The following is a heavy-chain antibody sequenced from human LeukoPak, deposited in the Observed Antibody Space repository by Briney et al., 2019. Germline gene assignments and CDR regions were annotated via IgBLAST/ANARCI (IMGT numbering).Heavy chain of an antibody. CDR2: IYYSGST. CDR3: ASQIPYYYDSSGYNFQH. Sequence: SETLSLTCTVSGGSISSYYRSWIRQPPGKGLEWIGYIYYSGSTNYNPSLKSRVTISVDTSKNQFSLKLSSVTAADTAVYYCASQIPYYYDSSGYNFQHWGQGSLVTVSS. D-gene: IGHD3-22*01. CDR1: GGSISSYY. J-gene: IGHJ1*01. V-gene: IGHV4-59*01.